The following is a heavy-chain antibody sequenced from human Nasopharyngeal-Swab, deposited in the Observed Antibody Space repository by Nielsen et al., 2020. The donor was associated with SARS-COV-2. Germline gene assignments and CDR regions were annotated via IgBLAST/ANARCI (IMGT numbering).Heavy chain of an antibody. CDR2: ISSSSSYT. V-gene: IGHV3-21*01. D-gene: IGHD6-25*01. CDR1: GFTFSSYS. Sequence: GGSLRLSCAASGFTFSSYSMNWVRQAPGKGLEWVSSISSSSSYTYYADSVKGRFTISRDNAKNSLYLQMNSLRAEDTAVYYCAGGSAAGPYYYYYGMDVWGQGTTVTVSS. J-gene: IGHJ6*02. CDR3: AGGSAAGPYYYYYGMDV.